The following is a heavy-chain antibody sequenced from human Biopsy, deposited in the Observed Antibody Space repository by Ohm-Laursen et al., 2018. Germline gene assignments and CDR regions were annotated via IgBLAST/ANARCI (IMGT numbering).Heavy chain of an antibody. V-gene: IGHV3-11*01. CDR1: GFTFSDYY. CDR3: ARMPHFDC. J-gene: IGHJ4*02. D-gene: IGHD2-2*01. CDR2: ISGSGTTI. Sequence: SLRLSCAASGFTFSDYYMSWIRQAPGKGLEWLSYISGSGTTIFYADSVKGRFTVSRDIAKNSLYLQMNSLTVEDTAVYYCARMPHFDCWGQGILVTVSS.